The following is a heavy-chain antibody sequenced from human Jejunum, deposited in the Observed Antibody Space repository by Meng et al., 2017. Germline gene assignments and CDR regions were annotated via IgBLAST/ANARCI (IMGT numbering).Heavy chain of an antibody. J-gene: IGHJ4*02. CDR1: GFSLSLTGEA. CDR2: IYWDDDK. Sequence: SGPTLVKPTQTLTLTCTFSGFSLSLTGEAVGWIRQPPGEALEWLALIYWDDDKRYSPSLKNRVTITRDTSRNQVVLTVTNMDPVDTATYYCARRRRNDGDPNNPYYFDYWGQGILVTVSS. CDR3: ARRRRNDGDPNNPYYFDY. D-gene: IGHD4-17*01. V-gene: IGHV2-5*02.